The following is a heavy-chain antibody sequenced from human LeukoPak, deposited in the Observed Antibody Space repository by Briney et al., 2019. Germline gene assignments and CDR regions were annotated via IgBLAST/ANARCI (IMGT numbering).Heavy chain of an antibody. CDR2: IYYTGST. CDR3: ARHRASSRGGSGYSQGGFDY. Sequence: PSETLSLTCTVSGGSISSSDYYWGWLRQPPGKGLEWIGSIYYTGSTYDNPSLKSRVTISVDTSKSQFSLNLNSVTAADTAVYYCARHRASSRGGSGYSQGGFDYWGQGTLVTVSS. V-gene: IGHV4-39*01. D-gene: IGHD3-22*01. J-gene: IGHJ4*02. CDR1: GGSISSSDYY.